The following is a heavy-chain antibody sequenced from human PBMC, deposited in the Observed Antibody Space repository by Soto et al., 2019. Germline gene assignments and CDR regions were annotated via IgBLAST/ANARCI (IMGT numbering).Heavy chain of an antibody. Sequence: PSETLSLTCAVYGGSFSGYYWSWIRQPPGKGLEWIGEINHSGSTNYNPSLKSRVTISVDTSKNQFSLKLSSVTAADTAVYYCARGGIAVAGNFRWFDPWAREPWSPSPQ. CDR3: ARGGIAVAGNFRWFDP. V-gene: IGHV4-34*01. J-gene: IGHJ5*02. D-gene: IGHD6-19*01. CDR1: GGSFSGYY. CDR2: INHSGST.